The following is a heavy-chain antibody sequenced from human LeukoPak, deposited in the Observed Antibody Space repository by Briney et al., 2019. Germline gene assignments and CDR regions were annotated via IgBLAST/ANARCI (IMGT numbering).Heavy chain of an antibody. CDR2: IYYTGST. J-gene: IGHJ3*01. CDR3: ARPLNTVHDTFDV. CDR1: GGSVSSGGYY. D-gene: IGHD4-11*01. V-gene: IGHV4-31*03. Sequence: SQTLSLTCTVSGGSVSSGGYYWVWIRQRPGKGLEWIGYIYYTGSTSYNPSLKSRLTIAVDTSKNQFSLKLSFVTAADTAVYYCARPLNTVHDTFDVWGQGTMVTVSS.